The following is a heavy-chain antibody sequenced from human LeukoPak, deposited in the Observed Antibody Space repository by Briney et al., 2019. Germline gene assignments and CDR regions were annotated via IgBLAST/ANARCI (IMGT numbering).Heavy chain of an antibody. CDR1: GFTFSSYA. CDR3: ARDRDPSYSFDY. CDR2: IKQDGSEK. J-gene: IGHJ4*02. D-gene: IGHD1-26*01. Sequence: GGSLRLSCAASGFTFSSYAMSWVRQAPGKGLEWVANIKQDGSEKYYVDSVKGRFTISRDNAKNSLYLQMNSLRAEDTAVYYCARDRDPSYSFDYWGQGTLVTVSS. V-gene: IGHV3-7*01.